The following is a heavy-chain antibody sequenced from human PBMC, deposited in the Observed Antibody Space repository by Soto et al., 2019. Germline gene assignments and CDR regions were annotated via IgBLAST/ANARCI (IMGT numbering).Heavy chain of an antibody. V-gene: IGHV3-23*01. CDR1: GFAFSNFA. CDR2: ISGSGGYT. CDR3: AKGPALATHHDAFHT. J-gene: IGHJ3*02. D-gene: IGHD5-12*01. Sequence: EVQLLESGGGSVQPWGPLRLSCAGSGFAFSNFALTWVRQAPGKGLEWGSTISGSGGYTYYEESVKARLIISRDDSKKTLFLQITSPTSQDTAVYYCAKGPALATHHDAFHTWGPGTMVTVSS.